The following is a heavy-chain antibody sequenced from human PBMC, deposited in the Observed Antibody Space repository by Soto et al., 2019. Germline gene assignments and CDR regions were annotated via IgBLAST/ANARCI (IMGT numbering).Heavy chain of an antibody. CDR1: GGTFSSY. J-gene: IGHJ4*02. CDR2: IIPILGIA. D-gene: IGHD6-13*01. V-gene: IGHV1-69*02. CDR3: ANLATAATLDY. Sequence: QVQLVQSGAEVRKPGSSVKVSCKASGGTFSSYISWVRQAPGQGLEWMGRIIPILGIATYAQKFQGKVTITADKATSTAYMALSSLRSEDTAVYYCANLATAATLDYWGQRTLVTVSS.